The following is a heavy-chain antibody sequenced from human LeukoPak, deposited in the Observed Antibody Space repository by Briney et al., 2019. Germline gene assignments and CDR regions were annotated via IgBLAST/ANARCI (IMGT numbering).Heavy chain of an antibody. CDR2: INHSGST. Sequence: SETLSLTCDVYGGSFSGYYWSWIRQPPGKGLEWIGEINHSGSTNYNPSLKSRVTISVDTSKNQFSLKLSSVTAADTAVYYCARGTTYCSGGSCYAEYYYGMDVWGQGTTVTVSS. D-gene: IGHD2-15*01. J-gene: IGHJ6*02. V-gene: IGHV4-34*01. CDR3: ARGTTYCSGGSCYAEYYYGMDV. CDR1: GGSFSGYY.